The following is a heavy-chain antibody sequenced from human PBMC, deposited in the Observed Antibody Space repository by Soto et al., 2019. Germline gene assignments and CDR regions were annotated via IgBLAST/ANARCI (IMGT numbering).Heavy chain of an antibody. CDR1: GYTFTGYY. CDR2: INPNSGGT. D-gene: IGHD5-12*01. J-gene: IGHJ6*03. V-gene: IGHV1-2*04. CDR3: ARASGYDNHYYYYYYMDV. Sequence: ASVKVSCKASGYTFTGYYMHWVRQAPGQGLEWMGWINPNSGGTNYAQKFQGWVTMTRDTSISTAYMELSRLRSDDTAVYYCARASGYDNHYYYYYYMDVWGKGTTVTVSS.